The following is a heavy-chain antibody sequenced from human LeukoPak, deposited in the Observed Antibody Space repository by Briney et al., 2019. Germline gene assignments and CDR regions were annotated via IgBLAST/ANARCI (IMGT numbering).Heavy chain of an antibody. J-gene: IGHJ4*02. D-gene: IGHD3-22*01. Sequence: GRSLRLSCAASGFTFSSYAMHWVRQAPGKGLEWVAVISYDGSNKYYADSVKGRFTISRDNSKNTLYLQMNSLRAEDTAVYYCARGRYYYDSSGLLNFDYWGQGTLVTVSS. V-gene: IGHV3-30-3*01. CDR3: ARGRYYYDSSGLLNFDY. CDR1: GFTFSSYA. CDR2: ISYDGSNK.